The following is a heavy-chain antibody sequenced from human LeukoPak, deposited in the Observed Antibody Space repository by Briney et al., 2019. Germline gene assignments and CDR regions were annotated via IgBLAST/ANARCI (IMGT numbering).Heavy chain of an antibody. Sequence: SETLSLTCSVSGGSISSDYWSWIRQPPGKGLEWIGYMYYTGNTNYNPSLKSRVTISVDTSKKQFSLKVSSVTAADTAVYYCARGHTYSNYVWFDPWGQGTLVTVSS. CDR3: ARGHTYSNYVWFDP. V-gene: IGHV4-59*01. J-gene: IGHJ5*02. CDR1: GGSISSDY. D-gene: IGHD4-11*01. CDR2: MYYTGNT.